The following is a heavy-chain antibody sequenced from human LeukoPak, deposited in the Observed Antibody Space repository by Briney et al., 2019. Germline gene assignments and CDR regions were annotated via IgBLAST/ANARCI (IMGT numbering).Heavy chain of an antibody. J-gene: IGHJ6*03. V-gene: IGHV1-69*05. CDR3: ARGLQYQLLKALGYYYMDV. CDR2: IIPISGTA. CDR1: GGTFSSHA. Sequence: SVKVSCKASGGTFSSHAIAWVRQAPGQGPEWMGGIIPISGTATYAQKFQGRVTITTDESTSTTYIELSSLTSDDAAVYYCARGLQYQLLKALGYYYMDVWGEGTTVTVSS. D-gene: IGHD2-2*01.